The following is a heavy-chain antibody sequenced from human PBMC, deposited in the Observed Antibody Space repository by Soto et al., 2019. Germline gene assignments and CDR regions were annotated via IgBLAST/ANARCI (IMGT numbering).Heavy chain of an antibody. Sequence: GGSLRLSCAASGFTFSSYSMNWVRQAPGKGLEWVSSISSSSSYIYYADSVKGRFTISRDNAKNSLYLQMNSLRAEDTAVYYCARSISASDTSPDTYYDFWSGYYNLFDYWGQGTLVTVSS. D-gene: IGHD3-3*01. CDR1: GFTFSSYS. CDR3: ARSISASDTSPDTYYDFWSGYYNLFDY. V-gene: IGHV3-21*01. CDR2: ISSSSSYI. J-gene: IGHJ4*02.